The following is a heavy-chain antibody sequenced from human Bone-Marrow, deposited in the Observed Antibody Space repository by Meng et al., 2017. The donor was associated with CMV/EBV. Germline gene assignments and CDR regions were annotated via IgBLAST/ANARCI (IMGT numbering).Heavy chain of an antibody. V-gene: IGHV1-69*05. D-gene: IGHD2-2*01. J-gene: IGHJ6*02. CDR3: ARGVVVVPAGGYYYYYGVDV. CDR2: IIPIFGTA. Sequence: SVKVSCKASGGTFSSYAISWVRQAPGQGLEWMGGIIPIFGTANYAQKFQGRVTITTDESTSTAYMELSSLRSEDTAVYYCARGVVVVPAGGYYYYYGVDVWGQGTTVTVSS. CDR1: GGTFSSYA.